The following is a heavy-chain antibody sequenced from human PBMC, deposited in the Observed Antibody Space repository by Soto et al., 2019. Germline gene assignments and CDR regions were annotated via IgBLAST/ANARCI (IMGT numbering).Heavy chain of an antibody. CDR3: AIGYMITFGGVIGD. D-gene: IGHD3-16*02. Sequence: QVQLVESGGGVVQPGRSLRLSCAASGFTFSSYGMHWVRQAPGKGLEWVAVIWYDGSNKYYADSVKGRFNISRDNSKNTLYLQMNSLRAEDTAVYYCAIGYMITFGGVIGDWGQGTLVTVSS. CDR1: GFTFSSYG. CDR2: IWYDGSNK. J-gene: IGHJ4*02. V-gene: IGHV3-33*01.